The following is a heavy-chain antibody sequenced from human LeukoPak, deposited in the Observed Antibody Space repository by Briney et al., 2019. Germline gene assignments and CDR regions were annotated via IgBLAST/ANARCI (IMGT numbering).Heavy chain of an antibody. D-gene: IGHD3-10*01. CDR3: VRDGSFDI. V-gene: IGHV1-2*02. J-gene: IGHJ3*02. Sequence: GASVKVSCQTSGYTFIDYYMYWLLQAPGQGPEWMGWISPNSGGTNYAQKFQDRVSMTRDTSINTAYMELSRLRSDDTAVYYCVRDGSFDIWGQGTMVTVSS. CDR2: ISPNSGGT. CDR1: GYTFIDYY.